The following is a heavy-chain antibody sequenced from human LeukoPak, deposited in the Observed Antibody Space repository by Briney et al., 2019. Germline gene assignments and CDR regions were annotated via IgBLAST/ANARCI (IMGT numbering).Heavy chain of an antibody. D-gene: IGHD1/OR15-1a*01. CDR2: IKKDGSGI. Sequence: PGGSLRLSCAVPEFTFSDSWMYWVRQAPGKGLEGVANIKKDGSGISYVDSVQGRFIIFRDNAKNSLYLQMNSLRVEDTAVYFCAGGNSMNVWGKGTAVTVSS. CDR1: EFTFSDSW. J-gene: IGHJ6*04. CDR3: AGGNSMNV. V-gene: IGHV3-7*03.